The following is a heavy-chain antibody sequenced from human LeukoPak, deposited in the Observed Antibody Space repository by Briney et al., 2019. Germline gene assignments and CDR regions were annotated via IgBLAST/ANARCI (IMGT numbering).Heavy chain of an antibody. Sequence: GASVKVSCKASGYTFTSSGICWVRQAPGQGLEWMGWISAYNDNTNYAQKLQGRVTMTTDTSTSTAYTELRSLRSDDTAVYYCARATDYYYGMDVWGQGTTVTVSS. V-gene: IGHV1-18*01. J-gene: IGHJ6*02. CDR2: ISAYNDNT. CDR3: ARATDYYYGMDV. CDR1: GYTFTSSG.